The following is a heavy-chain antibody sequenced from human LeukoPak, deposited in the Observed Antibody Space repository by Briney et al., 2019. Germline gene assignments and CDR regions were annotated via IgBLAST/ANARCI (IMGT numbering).Heavy chain of an antibody. V-gene: IGHV4-59*08. CDR1: GASISSYY. J-gene: IGHJ4*02. D-gene: IGHD6-19*01. CDR3: ARHSGWYDY. CDR2: IYYSGST. Sequence: PSETLSLTCTVSGASISSYYWSWIRQPPGKGLEWIGYIYYSGSTNYNPSLKSRVTISVDTSKNQFSLKLSSVTAADTAVYYCARHSGWYDYWGQGTLVTVSS.